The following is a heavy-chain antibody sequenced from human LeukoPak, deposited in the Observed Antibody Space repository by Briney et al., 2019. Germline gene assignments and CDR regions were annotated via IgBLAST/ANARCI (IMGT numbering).Heavy chain of an antibody. D-gene: IGHD1-7*01. CDR3: ARGATNYHADY. CDR1: GFTFSSYG. Sequence: GGSLRLSCAASGFTFSSYGMHWVRQAPGKGLEWVAVISYDGSNKYYADSVKGRFTISRDNSKNTLYLEMNSLRAEDTAVYYCARGATNYHADYWGQGTLVTVSS. CDR2: ISYDGSNK. V-gene: IGHV3-30*03. J-gene: IGHJ4*02.